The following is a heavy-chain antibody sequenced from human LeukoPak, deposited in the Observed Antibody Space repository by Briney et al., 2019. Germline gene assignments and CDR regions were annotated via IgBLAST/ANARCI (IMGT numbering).Heavy chain of an antibody. D-gene: IGHD3-22*01. CDR3: ARVRNLAVDYDSSGYYYGLDY. Sequence: ASVKVSCKASGGTFSSYAICWVRQAPGQGLEWMGWISAYNGNTNYAQKLQGRVTMTTDTSTGTAYMELRSLRSDDTAVYYCARVRNLAVDYDSSGYYYGLDYWGQGTLVTVSS. CDR2: ISAYNGNT. V-gene: IGHV1-18*01. CDR1: GGTFSSYA. J-gene: IGHJ4*02.